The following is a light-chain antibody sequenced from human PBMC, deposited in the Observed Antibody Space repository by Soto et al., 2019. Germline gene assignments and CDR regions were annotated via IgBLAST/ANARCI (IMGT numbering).Light chain of an antibody. J-gene: IGKJ4*01. Sequence: EIVMTQSPATLSVSPGERATLSCRASQSVSSNLAWYQQKPGQAPRLLIYGASTRATGIPARFSGSESGTEFTLTISSLQSEDFAVYYCQQYNNWLLIFGGGTKVEIK. CDR2: GAS. CDR3: QQYNNWLLI. V-gene: IGKV3D-15*01. CDR1: QSVSSN.